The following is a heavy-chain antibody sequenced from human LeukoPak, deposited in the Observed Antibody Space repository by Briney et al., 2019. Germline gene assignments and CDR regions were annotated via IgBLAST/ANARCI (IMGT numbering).Heavy chain of an antibody. CDR3: ARDKGYYYYGMDV. CDR1: GGSISSYY. Sequence: PSETLSLTCTVSGGSISSYYWSWIRQPPGKGLEWIGYIYYSGSTNYNPSLKSRVTISVDTSKNQFSLKLSSVTAADTAVYYCARDKGYYYYGMDVWGQGTTVTVS. V-gene: IGHV4-59*01. J-gene: IGHJ6*02. CDR2: IYYSGST.